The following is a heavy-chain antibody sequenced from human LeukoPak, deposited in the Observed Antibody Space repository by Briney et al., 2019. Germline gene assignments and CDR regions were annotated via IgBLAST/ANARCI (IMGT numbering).Heavy chain of an antibody. J-gene: IGHJ6*02. Sequence: ASVKVSCKASGYTFTSYDINWVRQATGQGLEWMGWMNPNSGNTGYAQKFQGRVTMTRNTSISTAYMELSSLRSEDTAVYYCARVRCSGGSCYYYYYGMDVWAKGPRSPSP. V-gene: IGHV1-8*01. CDR1: GYTFTSYD. CDR2: MNPNSGNT. CDR3: ARVRCSGGSCYYYYYGMDV. D-gene: IGHD2-15*01.